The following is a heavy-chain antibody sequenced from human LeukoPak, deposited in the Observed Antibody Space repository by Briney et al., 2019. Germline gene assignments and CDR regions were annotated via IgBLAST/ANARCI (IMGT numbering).Heavy chain of an antibody. D-gene: IGHD1-26*01. CDR2: FDPEDGET. CDR1: GYTLTELS. J-gene: IGHJ4*02. CDR3: ATSQIGALPVDY. Sequence: ASVKVSCKVSGYTLTELSMHWVRQAPGKGLEWMGGFDPEDGETIYAQKFQGRVTMTEDTSTDTAYMELSSLRSEDTAVYYCATSQIGALPVDYWGQGTLVTVSS. V-gene: IGHV1-24*01.